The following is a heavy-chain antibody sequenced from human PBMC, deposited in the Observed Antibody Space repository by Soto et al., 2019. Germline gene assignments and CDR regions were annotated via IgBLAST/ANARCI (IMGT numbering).Heavy chain of an antibody. J-gene: IGHJ4*02. CDR2: ISTDGSTT. CDR3: ARPERGYD. V-gene: IGHV3-74*01. D-gene: IGHD5-12*01. CDR1: GFTFSNYW. Sequence: EVQLVESGGGLVQPGGSLRLSCTASGFTFSNYWMHWVRQAPGKGLVWLSRISTDGSTTIYADSVKGRFTISRDNAKNTLYLQMNSLRAEDTAVYYGARPERGYDWGQGTLVTVSA.